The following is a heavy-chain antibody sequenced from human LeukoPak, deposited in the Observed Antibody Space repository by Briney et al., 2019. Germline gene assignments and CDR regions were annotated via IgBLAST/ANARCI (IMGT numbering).Heavy chain of an antibody. CDR1: GGSISSYY. D-gene: IGHD1-26*01. V-gene: IGHV4-4*07. J-gene: IGHJ4*02. CDR3: ARDRSMYSGSYRSFDY. Sequence: RPSETLSLTCTVSGGSISSYYWSWIRQPAGKGLEWIGRINTSGSTNYNPSLKSRVTMSVDTSKNQFSLKLSSVTAADTAVYYCARDRSMYSGSYRSFDYWGQGTLVTVSS. CDR2: INTSGST.